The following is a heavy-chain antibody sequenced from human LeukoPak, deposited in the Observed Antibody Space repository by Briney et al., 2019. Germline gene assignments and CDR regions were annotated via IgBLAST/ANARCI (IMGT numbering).Heavy chain of an antibody. CDR1: GYTFTSYG. CDR3: ARVDRYDSSGYSLIWYFDL. J-gene: IGHJ2*01. CDR2: ISAYNGNT. Sequence: ASVKVSCKASGYTFTSYGISWVRQAPGQGLEWMGWISAYNGNTNYAQKLQGRVTMTTDTSTSTAYMELRSLRPDDTAVYYCARVDRYDSSGYSLIWYFDLWGRGTLVTVSS. D-gene: IGHD3-22*01. V-gene: IGHV1-18*01.